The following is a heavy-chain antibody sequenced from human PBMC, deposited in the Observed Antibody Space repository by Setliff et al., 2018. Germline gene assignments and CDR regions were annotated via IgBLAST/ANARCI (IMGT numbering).Heavy chain of an antibody. Sequence: GGSLRLSCAASGFNFDDYGMSWVRLVPGKGLEWVSGINWNSASTSYADSVKGRFTISRDNAENSLYLQMNSLRAEDTAVYYCARVYAYSSGYWGQGTLVTVSS. V-gene: IGHV3-20*04. CDR3: ARVYAYSSGY. CDR1: GFNFDDYG. CDR2: INWNSAST. J-gene: IGHJ4*02. D-gene: IGHD3-22*01.